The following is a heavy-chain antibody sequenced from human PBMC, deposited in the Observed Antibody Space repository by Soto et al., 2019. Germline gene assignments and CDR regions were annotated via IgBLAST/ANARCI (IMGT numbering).Heavy chain of an antibody. CDR3: ARDREGQTPLDS. D-gene: IGHD1-26*01. J-gene: IGHJ4*02. V-gene: IGHV4-4*02. CDR2: IYHSGTT. CDR1: GDSIISAHW. Sequence: QVQLQESGPGLVKPSGTLSLTCAVSGDSIISAHWWTWVRQPPGKGLEGIGEIYHSGTTNYNPSLKIRVTISVDKAKNQFSLQLNAVTAADAAVYYCARDREGQTPLDSWGQGTLVTVSS.